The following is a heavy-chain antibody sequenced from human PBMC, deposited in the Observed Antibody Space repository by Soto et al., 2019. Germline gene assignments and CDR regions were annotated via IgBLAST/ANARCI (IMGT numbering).Heavy chain of an antibody. Sequence: GASLNISCKGSGYSVTSYLMSWVRQMPGKGLEWMGRIDPSDSYTNYSPSFQGHVTISADKSISTAYLQWSSLKASDTAMYYCARLQAAAGDNDLTFDYWGQGTLVTVSS. V-gene: IGHV5-10-1*01. D-gene: IGHD6-13*01. CDR2: IDPSDSYT. CDR1: GYSVTSYL. CDR3: ARLQAAAGDNDLTFDY. J-gene: IGHJ4*02.